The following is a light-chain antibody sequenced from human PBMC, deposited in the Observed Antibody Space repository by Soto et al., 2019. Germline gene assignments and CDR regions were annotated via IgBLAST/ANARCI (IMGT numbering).Light chain of an antibody. J-gene: IGKJ2*01. V-gene: IGKV3-20*01. CDR3: QQYGSPQYT. CDR2: GAS. CDR1: QSVSNSY. Sequence: EIVLTKSPGTLSLSPGERATLSCRASQSVSNSYLAWYQQKPGQAPRLLIYGASSRATGIPDRFSGSGSGKDFTLTISRLELEDCAVYYCQQYGSPQYTVGQGPKLETK.